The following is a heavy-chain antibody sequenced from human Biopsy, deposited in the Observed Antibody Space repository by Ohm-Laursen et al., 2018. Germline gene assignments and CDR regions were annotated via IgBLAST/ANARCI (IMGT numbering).Heavy chain of an antibody. J-gene: IGHJ2*01. V-gene: IGHV4-31*02. CDR1: GASVKTSGYF. D-gene: IGHD3-9*01. Sequence: ILSLTWSVSGASVKTSGYFWAWIRQRPGKGLEWIGYISYNERTHYNPSLTSRLAISFDTSNNRISLQLRSVSVADTTVYYCVREPKTGTAEAWYFDLWGRGSPVTVPS. CDR3: VREPKTGTAEAWYFDL. CDR2: ISYNERT.